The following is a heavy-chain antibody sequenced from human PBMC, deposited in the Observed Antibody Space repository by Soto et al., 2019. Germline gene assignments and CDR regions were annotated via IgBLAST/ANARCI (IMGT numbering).Heavy chain of an antibody. CDR2: IIPIFGTT. CDR1: GGTFSSYA. D-gene: IGHD3-10*01. Sequence: SVKVSCKASGGTFSSYAISWVRQAPGQGLEWTGGIIPIFGTTNYAEKFRGRVSITADESTSTAYVELSSLRSEDTAVYYCAGSFKYGSGTFDAFDIWGQGTMVTVSS. J-gene: IGHJ3*02. V-gene: IGHV1-69*13. CDR3: AGSFKYGSGTFDAFDI.